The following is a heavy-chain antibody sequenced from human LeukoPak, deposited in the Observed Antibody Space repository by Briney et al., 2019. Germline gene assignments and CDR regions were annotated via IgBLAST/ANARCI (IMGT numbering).Heavy chain of an antibody. CDR1: GYRFTSYW. V-gene: IGHV5-51*01. CDR3: ARYSGWSPGHFDY. D-gene: IGHD6-19*01. J-gene: IGHJ4*02. CDR2: IYPGDSVT. Sequence: GESLKISCKGSGYRFTSYWIGWVRQMPGKGLEWMRFIYPGDSVTRYSPSFQGQVTISADKSISTAYLQWSSLKASDTAMYYCARYSGWSPGHFDYWGQGTLVTISS.